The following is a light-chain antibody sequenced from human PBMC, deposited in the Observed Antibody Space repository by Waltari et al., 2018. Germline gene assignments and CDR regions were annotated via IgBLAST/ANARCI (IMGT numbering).Light chain of an antibody. V-gene: IGKV3-20*01. CDR2: GAS. CDR1: QSVSSSY. Sequence: EIVLTQSPGTLSLSPGERATLSCRASQSVSSSYLAWSQQKPGQAPRLPIYGASSRATGIPDRFSGSGSGTDFTLTISRLEPEDFAVYYCQQYGSSRLTFGGGTKVEIK. CDR3: QQYGSSRLT. J-gene: IGKJ4*01.